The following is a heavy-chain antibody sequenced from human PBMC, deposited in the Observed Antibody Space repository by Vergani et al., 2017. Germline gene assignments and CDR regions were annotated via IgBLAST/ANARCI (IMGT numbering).Heavy chain of an antibody. Sequence: QVQLVESGGGVVQPGRSLRLSCAASGFTFSSYGMHWVRQAPGKGLEWVAVIWYDGSNKYYADSVKGRFTISRDNSKNTLYLQMNSLRAEDTAVYYCAREGLEYYDSSGYGPRAFDIWGQGTMVTVSS. J-gene: IGHJ3*02. CDR2: IWYDGSNK. V-gene: IGHV3-33*01. CDR3: AREGLEYYDSSGYGPRAFDI. D-gene: IGHD3-22*01. CDR1: GFTFSSYG.